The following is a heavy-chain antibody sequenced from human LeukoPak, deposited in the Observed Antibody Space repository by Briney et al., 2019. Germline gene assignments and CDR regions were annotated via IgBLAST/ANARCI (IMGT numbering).Heavy chain of an antibody. D-gene: IGHD6-19*01. CDR3: AGAVAGLFDP. Sequence: PGRSLRLSCTASGFTFSSYWMHWVRQAPGKGLVWVSRINSDGSSTSYADSVKGRFTISRDNAKNTLYLQMNSLRAEDTAVYYCAGAVAGLFDPWGQGTLVTVSS. CDR2: INSDGSST. V-gene: IGHV3-74*01. J-gene: IGHJ5*02. CDR1: GFTFSSYW.